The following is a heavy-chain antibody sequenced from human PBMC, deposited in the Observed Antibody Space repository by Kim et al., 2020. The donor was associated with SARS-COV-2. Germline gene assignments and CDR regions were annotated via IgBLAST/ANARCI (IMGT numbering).Heavy chain of an antibody. D-gene: IGHD3-3*01. CDR1: GGSISSSSYY. V-gene: IGHV4-39*01. CDR3: ARGHRDFWSGYTYYYYGMDV. CDR2: IYYSGST. J-gene: IGHJ6*02. Sequence: SETLSLTCTVSGGSISSSSYYWGWIRQPPGKGLEWIGSIYYSGSTYYNPSLKSRVTISVDTSKNQFSLKLSSVTAADTAVYYCARGHRDFWSGYTYYYYGMDVWGQGTTVTVSS.